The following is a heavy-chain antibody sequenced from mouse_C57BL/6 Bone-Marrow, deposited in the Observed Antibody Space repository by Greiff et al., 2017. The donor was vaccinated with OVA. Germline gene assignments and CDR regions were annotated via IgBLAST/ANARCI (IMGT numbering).Heavy chain of an antibody. Sequence: EVQRVESGPGMVKPSQSLSLTCTVTGYSITSGYDWHWIRHFPGNKLEWMGYISYSGSTNYNPSLKSRISITHDTSKNHFFLKLNSVTTEDTATYYCARRGYYDYDGRFAYWGQGTLVTVSA. CDR3: ARRGYYDYDGRFAY. CDR2: ISYSGST. V-gene: IGHV3-1*01. CDR1: GYSITSGYD. J-gene: IGHJ3*01. D-gene: IGHD2-4*01.